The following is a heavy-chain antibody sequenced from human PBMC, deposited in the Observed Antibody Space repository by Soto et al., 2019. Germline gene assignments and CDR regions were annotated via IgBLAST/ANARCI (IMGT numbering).Heavy chain of an antibody. Sequence: QVHLEESGPGLVKPSETLSLICTVSGGSLNNADYFWSWIRHHPENGLEWIGYIYYSGSTRYNPSFKTRATLSIDTSKTQFSLRLKSVTVADTAVYFCARDADYGGSRGGMDVWGRGTAVTVSS. V-gene: IGHV4-31*03. D-gene: IGHD4-17*01. J-gene: IGHJ6*02. CDR1: GGSLNNADYF. CDR2: IYYSGST. CDR3: ARDADYGGSRGGMDV.